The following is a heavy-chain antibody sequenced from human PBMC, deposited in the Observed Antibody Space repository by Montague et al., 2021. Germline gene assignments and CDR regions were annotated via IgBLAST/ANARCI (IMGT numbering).Heavy chain of an antibody. J-gene: IGHJ4*02. Sequence: SLRLSCAASGFTFNNYFMSWFRQAPGKGLEWVSYIGTPSSFTRYADSVKGRFTISRDNAMNSLYLQMTAVRGEDTAVYYCARVGLTVAASMIDYWGQGTLVTVSS. V-gene: IGHV3-11*06. D-gene: IGHD6-13*01. CDR2: IGTPSSFT. CDR1: GFTFNNYF. CDR3: ARVGLTVAASMIDY.